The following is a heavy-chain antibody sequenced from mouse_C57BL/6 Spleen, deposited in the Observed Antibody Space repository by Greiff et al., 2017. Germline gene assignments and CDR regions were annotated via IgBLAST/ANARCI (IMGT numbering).Heavy chain of an antibody. J-gene: IGHJ3*01. CDR2: LDPSDSYT. CDR3: ACYGRFAY. V-gene: IGHV1-69*01. D-gene: IGHD1-1*02. Sequence: VQLQQPGAELVMPGASVKLSCKASGYTFTSYWMHWVKQRPGQGLEWIGELDPSDSYTNYNQKFKGKSTLTVDKSSSTAYMQLSSLTSEDSAVYYCACYGRFAYWGQGTLVTVSA. CDR1: GYTFTSYW.